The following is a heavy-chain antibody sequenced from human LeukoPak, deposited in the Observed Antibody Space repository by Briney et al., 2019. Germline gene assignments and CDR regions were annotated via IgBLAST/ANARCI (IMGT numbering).Heavy chain of an antibody. J-gene: IGHJ5*02. Sequence: GASVKVSCKASGYTFTGYYMHWVRQAPGQGLEWMGWINPNSGGTNYAQKFQGRVTMTRDTSISTAYMELSRLRSDDTAEYYCARGTVGICSGGSCQGWFDPWGQGTLVTVSS. CDR1: GYTFTGYY. CDR2: INPNSGGT. D-gene: IGHD2-15*01. CDR3: ARGTVGICSGGSCQGWFDP. V-gene: IGHV1-2*02.